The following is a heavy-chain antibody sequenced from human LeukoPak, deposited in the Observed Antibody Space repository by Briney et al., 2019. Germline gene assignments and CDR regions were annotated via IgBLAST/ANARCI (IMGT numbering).Heavy chain of an antibody. CDR3: ARTVYSGYDKEDPNWFGP. V-gene: IGHV4-61*02. CDR1: GGSISSGSYY. CDR2: IYTSGST. J-gene: IGHJ5*02. D-gene: IGHD5-12*01. Sequence: SETLSLTCTVSGGSISSGSYYWSWIRQPAGKGLEWIGRIYTSGSTNYNPSLKSRVTISVDTSKNQFSLKLSSVTAADTAVYYCARTVYSGYDKEDPNWFGPWGQGTLVTVSS.